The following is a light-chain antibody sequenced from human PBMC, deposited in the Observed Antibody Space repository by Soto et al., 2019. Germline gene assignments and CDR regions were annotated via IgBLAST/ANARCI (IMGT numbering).Light chain of an antibody. V-gene: IGLV2-8*01. CDR1: SSDVGGYNY. CDR3: SAYAASTNFHVV. CDR2: EVT. J-gene: IGLJ3*02. Sequence: QSALTQPPSASGSPGQSVTISCTGTSSDVGGYNYVSWYQQYPGRAPKLMIYEVTKRPSGVPDRFSGSKSGNTASLTVSGLQAEDEADYYCSAYAASTNFHVVFGGGTKVTVL.